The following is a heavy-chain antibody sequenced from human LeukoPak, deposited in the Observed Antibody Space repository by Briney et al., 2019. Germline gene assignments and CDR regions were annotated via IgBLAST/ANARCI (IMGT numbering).Heavy chain of an antibody. V-gene: IGHV3-53*01. CDR1: GFTVSSNY. Sequence: PGGSLRLSCAASGFTVSSNYMSWVRQAPGKGLEWVSVIYSGGSTYYADAVKGRFTISRDNAKNLLYLEMNSLKAEDTAVYFCAGSGARADYWGPGTLVIVSS. J-gene: IGHJ4*02. CDR3: AGSGARADY. D-gene: IGHD1-26*01. CDR2: IYSGGST.